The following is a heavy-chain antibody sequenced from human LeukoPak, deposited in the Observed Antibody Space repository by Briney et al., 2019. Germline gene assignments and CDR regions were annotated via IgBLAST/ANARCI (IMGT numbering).Heavy chain of an antibody. Sequence: VASVTVSCKTSGYSFTNYAIHWVRQAHGQGLEWMGWINTNTGNPSYALDFTGRLVLSLDTSVSTAHLHLDSLKAEDTAVYFCARIGYHTLDYWGQGTLVTASS. CDR2: INTNTGNP. CDR1: GYSFTNYA. CDR3: ARIGYHTLDY. D-gene: IGHD3-3*01. V-gene: IGHV7-4-1*01. J-gene: IGHJ4*02.